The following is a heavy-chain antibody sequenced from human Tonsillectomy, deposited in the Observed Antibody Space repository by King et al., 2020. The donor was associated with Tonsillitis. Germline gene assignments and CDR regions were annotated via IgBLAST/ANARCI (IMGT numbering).Heavy chain of an antibody. V-gene: IGHV3-74*01. CDR1: GFTFSSYW. J-gene: IGHJ4*02. CDR2: IKSDGSST. CDR3: ARDLDYGGNYLDY. Sequence: VQLVESGGGLVQPGGSLRLSCAASGFTFSSYWMHWVRQAPGKGLVWVSRIKSDGSSTHYAESVKGRFTISRDNAKNTLYREMNSLRVEDTAVFYCARDLDYGGNYLDYWGQGTLVTVSS. D-gene: IGHD4-23*01.